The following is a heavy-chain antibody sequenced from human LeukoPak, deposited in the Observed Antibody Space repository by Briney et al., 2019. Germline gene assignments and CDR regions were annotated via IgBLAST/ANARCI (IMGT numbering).Heavy chain of an antibody. CDR1: GFTFSSYA. CDR2: ISSNGGST. Sequence: GGSLRLSCAASGFTFSSYAMHWVRQAPGKGLEYVSAISSNGGSTYYANSVKGRFTISRDNSKNTLYLQMGSLRAEDMAVYYCARALDGTTGMNDYWGQGTLVTVSS. D-gene: IGHD6-19*01. V-gene: IGHV3-64*01. CDR3: ARALDGTTGMNDY. J-gene: IGHJ4*02.